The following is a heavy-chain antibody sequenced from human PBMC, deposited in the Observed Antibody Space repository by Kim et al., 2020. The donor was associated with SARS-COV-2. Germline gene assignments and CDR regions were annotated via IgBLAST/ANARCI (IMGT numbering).Heavy chain of an antibody. Sequence: FYNPSLVSRVTISVDRSKNQFSLNLRSVTAADTAVYYCARVRDAAVLDYWGQGILVTVSS. V-gene: IGHV4-30-2*01. D-gene: IGHD5-18*01. J-gene: IGHJ4*02. CDR3: ARVRDAAVLDY.